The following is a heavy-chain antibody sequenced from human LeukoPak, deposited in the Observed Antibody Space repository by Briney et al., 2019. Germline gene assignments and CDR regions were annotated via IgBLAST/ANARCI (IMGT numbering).Heavy chain of an antibody. V-gene: IGHV4-34*01. Sequence: SETLSLTCAVYGGSFSGYYWSWIRQPPGKGREWIGEINHSGSTNYNPSLKSRVPISVDTSKNQFSLKLSSVTAADTAVYYCARGPYCSSTSCHHHNWFDPWGQGTLVTVSS. CDR2: INHSGST. J-gene: IGHJ5*02. CDR3: ARGPYCSSTSCHHHNWFDP. CDR1: GGSFSGYY. D-gene: IGHD2-2*01.